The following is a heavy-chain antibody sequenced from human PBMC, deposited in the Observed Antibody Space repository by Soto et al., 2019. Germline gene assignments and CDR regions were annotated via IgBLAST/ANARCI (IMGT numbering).Heavy chain of an antibody. CDR3: TRHPGDYADYSIDY. V-gene: IGHV5-51*01. Sequence: GESLKISCKGSGYSFTSYWIGWVRQMPGKGLELMGIIYPSDSYTDYGPSFQGHVTMSADKSISTAYLQWSSLKASDTAMYYCTRHPGDYADYSIDYWGQGTLVTVSS. CDR1: GYSFTSYW. J-gene: IGHJ4*02. D-gene: IGHD4-17*01. CDR2: IYPSDSYT.